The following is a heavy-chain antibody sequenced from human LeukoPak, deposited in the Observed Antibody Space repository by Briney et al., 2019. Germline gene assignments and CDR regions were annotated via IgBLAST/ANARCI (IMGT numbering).Heavy chain of an antibody. CDR2: IYYSGST. J-gene: IGHJ4*02. V-gene: IGHV4-39*01. D-gene: IGHD6-13*01. CDR1: GASISSYY. Sequence: SETLSLTCTVSGASISSYYWGWIRQPPGRGLEWIGSIYYSGSTYYNPSLKSRVTISVDTSKNQFSLKLSSVTAADTAVYYCARPSRSSVFYFGYWGQGTLVTVSS. CDR3: ARPSRSSVFYFGY.